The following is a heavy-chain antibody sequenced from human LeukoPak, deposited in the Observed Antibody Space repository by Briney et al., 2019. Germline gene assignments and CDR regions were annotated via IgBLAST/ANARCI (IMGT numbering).Heavy chain of an antibody. Sequence: GGSLRLSCAASGFTFSTYAMHWVRQAPGKGLEYVSAISSNGRITYYADSVKGRFTISRDNAKNSLYLQMNSLRAEDTAVYYCAELGITMIGGVWGKGTTVTISS. V-gene: IGHV3-64*02. CDR2: ISSNGRIT. D-gene: IGHD3-10*02. J-gene: IGHJ6*04. CDR3: AELGITMIGGV. CDR1: GFTFSTYA.